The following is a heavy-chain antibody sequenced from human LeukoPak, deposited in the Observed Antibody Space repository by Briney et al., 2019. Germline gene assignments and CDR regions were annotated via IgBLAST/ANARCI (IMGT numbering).Heavy chain of an antibody. CDR3: ARQRNRGELLSSHFDY. D-gene: IGHD3-10*01. CDR1: GGSFSGYY. J-gene: IGHJ4*02. CDR2: INHSGST. Sequence: PSETLSLTCAVYGGSFSGYYWSWIRQPPGKGLEWIGEINHSGSTNYNPSLKSRVTISVDTSKNQFSLKLSSVTAADTAVYYCARQRNRGELLSSHFDYWGQGTLVTVSS. V-gene: IGHV4-34*01.